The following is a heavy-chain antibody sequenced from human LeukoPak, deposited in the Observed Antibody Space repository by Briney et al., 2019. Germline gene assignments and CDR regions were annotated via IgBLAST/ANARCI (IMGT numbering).Heavy chain of an antibody. CDR2: ISGSGGST. D-gene: IGHD6-13*01. J-gene: IGHJ5*01. V-gene: IGHV3-23*01. CDR1: GFTFSSYA. CDR3: AKHGTAYSSSWFDY. Sequence: PGGSLRLSCAASGFTFSSYAMTWVRQAPGKGLEWVSGISGSGGSTDYTDSVKGRFTISRDNSKNTLYLQMNSLRDEDTAVYNCAKHGTAYSSSWFDYWGQGTLVTVSS.